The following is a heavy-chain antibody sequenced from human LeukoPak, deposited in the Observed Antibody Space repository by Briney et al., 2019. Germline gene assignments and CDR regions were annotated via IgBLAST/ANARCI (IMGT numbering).Heavy chain of an antibody. Sequence: SETLSLTCTVSGGSIRSIRYFWAWVRQPPGKGLEWIGSIFYSGRPYYNPSLNSRVSISIDTSKNQFCLSLSSVTAAETAVYYCARQMNTVTADYWGQGNLVTVSS. CDR3: ARQMNTVTADY. CDR1: GGSIRSIRYF. D-gene: IGHD4-17*01. V-gene: IGHV4-39*01. CDR2: IFYSGRP. J-gene: IGHJ4*02.